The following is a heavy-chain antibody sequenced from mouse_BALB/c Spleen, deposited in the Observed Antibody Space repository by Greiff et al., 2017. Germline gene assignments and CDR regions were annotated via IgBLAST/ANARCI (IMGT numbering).Heavy chain of an antibody. Sequence: EVQLVESGGGLVKPGGSLKLSCAASGFTFSSYAMSWVRQTPEKRLEWVASISSGGSTYYPDSVKGRFTISRDNARNILYLQMSSLRSEDTAMYYCARGHYYGSSYRDWYFDVWGAGTTVTVSS. D-gene: IGHD1-1*01. CDR3: ARGHYYGSSYRDWYFDV. V-gene: IGHV5-6-5*01. CDR1: GFTFSSYA. J-gene: IGHJ1*01. CDR2: ISSGGST.